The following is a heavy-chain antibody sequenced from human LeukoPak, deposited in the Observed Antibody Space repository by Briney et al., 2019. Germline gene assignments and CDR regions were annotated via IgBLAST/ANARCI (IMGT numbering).Heavy chain of an antibody. Sequence: GGSLRLSCAASGLTFSSYGMHWVRQAPGKGLEWVAVISYDGSNKYYAGSVKGRFTISRDNSKNTLYLQMNSLRAEDTAVYYCVKEIGTPYWGQGTLVTISS. J-gene: IGHJ4*02. D-gene: IGHD2-15*01. CDR1: GLTFSSYG. CDR2: ISYDGSNK. CDR3: VKEIGTPY. V-gene: IGHV3-30*18.